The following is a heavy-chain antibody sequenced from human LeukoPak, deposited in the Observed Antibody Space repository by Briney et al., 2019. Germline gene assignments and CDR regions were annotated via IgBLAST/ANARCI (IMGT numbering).Heavy chain of an antibody. CDR1: GFTFSSYA. V-gene: IGHV3-23*01. Sequence: VGSLRLSCAASGFTFSSYAMSWVRQAPGKGLEWVSAISGSGGSTYHADSVKGRFTISRDNSKNTLYLQMNSLRAEDTAVYYCARARKYSSFDYWGQGTLVTVSS. CDR2: ISGSGGST. CDR3: ARARKYSSFDY. D-gene: IGHD6-6*01. J-gene: IGHJ4*02.